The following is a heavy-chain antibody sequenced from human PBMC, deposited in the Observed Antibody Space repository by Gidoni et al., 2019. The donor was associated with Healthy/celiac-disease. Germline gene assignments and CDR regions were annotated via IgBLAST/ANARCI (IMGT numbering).Heavy chain of an antibody. CDR2: IIPIFGTA. D-gene: IGHD4-17*01. V-gene: IGHV1-69*01. J-gene: IGHJ5*02. CDR1: GGTFSSYA. CDR3: ARDHYGEHYGWAWFDP. Sequence: QVQLVQSGAEVKKPGSSVKVSCKASGGTFSSYAISWVRQAPGQGLEWMGGIIPIFGTANYAQKFQGRVTITADESTSTAYMELSSLRSEDTAVYYCARDHYGEHYGWAWFDPWGQGTLVTVSS.